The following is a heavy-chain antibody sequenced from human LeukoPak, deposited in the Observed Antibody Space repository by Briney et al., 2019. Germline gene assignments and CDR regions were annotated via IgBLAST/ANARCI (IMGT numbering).Heavy chain of an antibody. J-gene: IGHJ4*02. V-gene: IGHV3-11*01. CDR3: ARVYGDYTYYFDY. D-gene: IGHD4-17*01. CDR2: ISSSGSTI. Sequence: GGSLRLSCAASGFTFSDYYMSWIRQAPGKGLEWVSYISSSGSTIYYADSVKGRFTISRDNAKNSLYLQMNSLRAEVTAVYYCARVYGDYTYYFDYWGQGTLVTVSS. CDR1: GFTFSDYY.